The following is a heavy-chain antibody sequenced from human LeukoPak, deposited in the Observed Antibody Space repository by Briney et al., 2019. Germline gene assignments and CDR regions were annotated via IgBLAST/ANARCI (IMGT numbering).Heavy chain of an antibody. Sequence: GGSLRLSCTASGFTFSNFWMGWVRQAPGKGLEWVANIKQDETEKFYLGSVKGRFTISRDNAKNSLYLQMNSLRVEDTALYYCVRLGSTSHGNWYKLFDLWGQGNLVTVSS. CDR3: VRLGSTSHGNWYKLFDL. D-gene: IGHD2-2*01. J-gene: IGHJ5*02. V-gene: IGHV3-7*03. CDR2: IKQDETEK. CDR1: GFTFSNFW.